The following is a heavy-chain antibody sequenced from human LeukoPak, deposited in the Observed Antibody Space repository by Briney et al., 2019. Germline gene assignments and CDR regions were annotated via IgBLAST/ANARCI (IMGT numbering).Heavy chain of an antibody. CDR2: ISSSSSYI. D-gene: IGHD6-19*01. V-gene: IGHV3-21*01. CDR1: GFTFSSYS. J-gene: IGHJ3*02. CDR3: ARAVPSSGWYGGDAFDI. Sequence: GGSLRLSCAASGFTFSSYSMNWVRQAPGKGLEWVSSISSSSSYIYYADSVKGRFTISRDNAKNSLYLQMNSPRAEDTAVYYCARAVPSSGWYGGDAFDIWGQGTMVTVSS.